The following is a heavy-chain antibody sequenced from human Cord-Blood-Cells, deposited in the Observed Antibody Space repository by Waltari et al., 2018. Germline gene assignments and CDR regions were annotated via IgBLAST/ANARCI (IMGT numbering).Heavy chain of an antibody. CDR1: GGTFSSYA. CDR2: IIPTLGIA. J-gene: IGHJ3*02. V-gene: IGHV1-69*09. Sequence: QVQLVQSGAEVKKPGSSVKVSCKASGGTFSSYAISWVRQAPGQGLEWKGRIIPTLGIAKYGQNFQGRVTITADKSTSTAYMELSSLRSEDTAVYYCARGGLVRVSYDAFDIWGQGTMVTVSS. CDR3: ARGGLVRVSYDAFDI. D-gene: IGHD3-10*01.